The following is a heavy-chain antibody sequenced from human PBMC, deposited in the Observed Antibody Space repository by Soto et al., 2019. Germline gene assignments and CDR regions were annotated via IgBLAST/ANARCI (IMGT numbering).Heavy chain of an antibody. J-gene: IGHJ4*02. CDR2: ISSNGGSI. CDR1: GFTFSTYA. CDR3: ARGEALPGYFDY. Sequence: GGSLILSCAASGFTFSTYAMHWVRQAPGKGLEYVSAISSNGGSIYYANSVKGRFTISRDNSKNTLYLQMGSLRAEDMAVYYCARGEALPGYFDYWGQGTLVTGSS. V-gene: IGHV3-64*01.